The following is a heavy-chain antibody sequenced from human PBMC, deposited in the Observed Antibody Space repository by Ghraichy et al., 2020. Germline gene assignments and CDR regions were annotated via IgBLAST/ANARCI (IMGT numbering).Heavy chain of an antibody. D-gene: IGHD1-26*01. Sequence: GGSLRLSCAASGFTFSSYGMHWVRQAPGKGLEWVAVIWYDGSNKYYADSVNGRFTISRDNSKNTLYLQMNSLRAEDTAVYYCARERESGASGSTGGFDYWGQGTLVTVSS. V-gene: IGHV3-33*01. CDR1: GFTFSSYG. CDR3: ARERESGASGSTGGFDY. CDR2: IWYDGSNK. J-gene: IGHJ4*02.